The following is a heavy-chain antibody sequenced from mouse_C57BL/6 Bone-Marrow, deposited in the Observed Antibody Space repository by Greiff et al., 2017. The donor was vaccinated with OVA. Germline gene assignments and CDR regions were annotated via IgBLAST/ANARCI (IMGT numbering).Heavy chain of an antibody. V-gene: IGHV8-8*01. CDR2: IWWDDDK. CDR3: ARIPREGLAY. J-gene: IGHJ3*01. CDR1: GFSLSTFGMG. Sequence: QVTLKVSGPGILQPSQTLSLTCSFSGFSLSTFGMGVGWISQPSGKGLEWLAHIWWDDDKYYNQSLKNRPTTFKDTSNNQVFLKIANVDTADTATYYCARIPREGLAYWGQGTLVTVSA.